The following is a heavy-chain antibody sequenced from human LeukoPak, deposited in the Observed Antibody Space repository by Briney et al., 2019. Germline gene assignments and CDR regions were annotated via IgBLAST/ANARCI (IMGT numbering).Heavy chain of an antibody. CDR3: AKPIRSSWYYFDY. CDR2: ISGSAGTT. Sequence: GGSLILSCAASGFTFISHAMSWVRQAPGKGLEWVSTISGSAGTTHYADSVKGRFTISRDNSKNTLYLQMNSLRAEDTAIYYCAKPIRSSWYYFDYWGQGTLVTVSS. D-gene: IGHD6-13*01. V-gene: IGHV3-23*01. J-gene: IGHJ4*02. CDR1: GFTFISHA.